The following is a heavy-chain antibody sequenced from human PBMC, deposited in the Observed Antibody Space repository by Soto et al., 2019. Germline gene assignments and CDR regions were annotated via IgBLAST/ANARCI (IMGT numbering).Heavy chain of an antibody. Sequence: QVQLQESGPGLVKPSETLSLTCTVSGGSISSYYWSWIRQPPAKGLEWIGYIYYSGSTNYNPSLKSRVTISVDTSKNQFSLKLSSVTAADTAVYYCASHSGSYSRGPDYWGQGTLVTVSS. J-gene: IGHJ4*02. CDR1: GGSISSYY. D-gene: IGHD1-26*01. CDR2: IYYSGST. CDR3: ASHSGSYSRGPDY. V-gene: IGHV4-59*01.